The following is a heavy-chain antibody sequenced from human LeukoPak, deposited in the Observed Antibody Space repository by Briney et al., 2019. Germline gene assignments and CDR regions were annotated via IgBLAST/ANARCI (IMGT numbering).Heavy chain of an antibody. Sequence: ASVKVSCKASGYTFTGYYMHWVRQAPGQGLEWMGWINPNSGGTNYAQKFQGRVTMTRDTSISTAYMELTRLTSDDTAIYYCARDPVDGYSHYDFWGQGTLVTVSS. CDR3: ARDPVDGYSHYDF. D-gene: IGHD5-18*01. CDR2: INPNSGGT. V-gene: IGHV1-2*02. J-gene: IGHJ4*02. CDR1: GYTFTGYY.